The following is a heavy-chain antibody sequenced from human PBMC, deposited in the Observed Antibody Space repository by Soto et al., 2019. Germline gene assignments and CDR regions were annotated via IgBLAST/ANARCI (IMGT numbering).Heavy chain of an antibody. D-gene: IGHD3-10*01. CDR3: AKAGGFGGYWYFDL. Sequence: EVQLLESGGGLVQPGGSLRLSCAASGFTFSSYAMSWVRQAPGKGLEWVSAISGSGGSTYYADSVKGRFTISRDNCQNTLYLQMNSLRAEDTAVYYCAKAGGFGGYWYFDLWGRGTLVTVSS. CDR1: GFTFSSYA. J-gene: IGHJ2*01. V-gene: IGHV3-23*01. CDR2: ISGSGGST.